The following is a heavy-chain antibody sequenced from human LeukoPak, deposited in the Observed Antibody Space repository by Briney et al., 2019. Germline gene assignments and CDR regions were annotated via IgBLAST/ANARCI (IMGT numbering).Heavy chain of an antibody. Sequence: ASVKLSCNASGGTFTIYAISWVRHAPGQGLEWMGWISAYNGNTNYAQNLQARVTIATDTATSTAYMELRSLRSDDTAVYYCARSELLFDYWGQGTLVTVSS. J-gene: IGHJ4*02. V-gene: IGHV1-18*01. CDR2: ISAYNGNT. CDR1: GGTFTIYA. CDR3: ARSELLFDY. D-gene: IGHD1-7*01.